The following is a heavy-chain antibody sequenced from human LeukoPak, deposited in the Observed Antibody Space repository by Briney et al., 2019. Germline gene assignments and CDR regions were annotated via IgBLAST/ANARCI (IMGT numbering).Heavy chain of an antibody. J-gene: IGHJ6*02. CDR3: AREQVVVGRGYYGMDV. CDR1: GFTFSSYG. D-gene: IGHD2-2*01. CDR2: ISYDGSNK. V-gene: IGHV3-30*03. Sequence: GGSLRLSCAASGFTFSSYGMHWVRQAPGKGLEWVAVISYDGSNKYYADSVKGRFTISRDNSKNTLYLQMNSLRVDDTAVYYCAREQVVVGRGYYGMDVWGQGTTVTVSS.